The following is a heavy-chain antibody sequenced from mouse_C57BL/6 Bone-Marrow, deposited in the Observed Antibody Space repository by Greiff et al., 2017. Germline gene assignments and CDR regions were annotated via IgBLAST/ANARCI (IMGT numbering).Heavy chain of an antibody. J-gene: IGHJ2*01. CDR1: GFTFSDSG. D-gene: IGHD2-3*01. CDR3: ARWLLLDY. Sequence: EVMLVESGGGLVKPGGSLKLSCAASGFTFSDSGMHWVRQAPEKGLEWVAYISSGSSTLYYADTVKGRFTISRDNAKNTLFLQMTSLRTEYAARYYCARWLLLDYWGQGTTLTVSS. V-gene: IGHV5-17*01. CDR2: ISSGSSTL.